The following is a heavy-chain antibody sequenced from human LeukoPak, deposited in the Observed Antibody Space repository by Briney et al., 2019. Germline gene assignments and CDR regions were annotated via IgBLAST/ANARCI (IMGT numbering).Heavy chain of an antibody. D-gene: IGHD1-26*01. V-gene: IGHV3-72*01. CDR2: MKNRTNSHTT. CDR1: GFTFSDSY. Sequence: GGSLRFSGAASGFTFSDSYMDWVRQAPGKGLEWVGRMKNRTNSHTTSYDASVKCIFSLSSDDSKNSVFLQMISLKTEDTAVYYCNRGATRSAYDYWGQGTLVTVSA. CDR3: NRGATRSAYDY. J-gene: IGHJ4*02.